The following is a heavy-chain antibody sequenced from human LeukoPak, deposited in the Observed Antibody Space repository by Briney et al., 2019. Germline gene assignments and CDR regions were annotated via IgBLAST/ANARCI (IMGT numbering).Heavy chain of an antibody. D-gene: IGHD3-10*01. CDR3: AKAGPPRGDYYYYYMDV. J-gene: IGHJ6*03. CDR1: GFTFSSYW. Sequence: PGGSLRLSCAASGFTFSSYWMSWVRQAPGKGLEWVANIKQDGSEKYYVDSVKGRFTISRDNAKNSLYLQMNSLRAEDRAVYYCAKAGPPRGDYYYYYMDVWGKGTTVTVSS. V-gene: IGHV3-7*01. CDR2: IKQDGSEK.